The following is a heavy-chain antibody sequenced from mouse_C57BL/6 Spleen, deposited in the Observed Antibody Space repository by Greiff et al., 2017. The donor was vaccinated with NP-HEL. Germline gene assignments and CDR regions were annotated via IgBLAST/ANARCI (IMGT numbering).Heavy chain of an antibody. CDR1: GYAFSSSW. V-gene: IGHV1-82*01. CDR3: ATMVTTLYWYFDV. J-gene: IGHJ1*03. D-gene: IGHD2-2*01. CDR2: IYPGDGDT. Sequence: QVQLQQSGPELVKPGASVKISCKASGYAFSSSWMNWVKQRPGKGLEWIGRIYPGDGDTNYNGKFKGKATLTADKSSSTAYMQLSSLTSEDSAVYFCATMVTTLYWYFDVWGTGTTVTVSS.